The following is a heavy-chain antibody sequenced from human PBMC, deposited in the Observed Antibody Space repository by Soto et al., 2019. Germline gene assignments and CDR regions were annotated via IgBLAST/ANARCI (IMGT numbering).Heavy chain of an antibody. D-gene: IGHD6-19*01. J-gene: IGHJ4*02. Sequence: EVQLLESGGGLVQPGGSLRLSCAASGFTFSSYAMTWVRQAPGKGLEWVSTISRSGDSTYYRDSVMGRFTISRDNSKNTVYLQMNSLRAEDTAGYYCAKTDKFNPQSSGWANRFDYWGQGTLVTVSS. CDR1: GFTFSSYA. CDR2: ISRSGDST. V-gene: IGHV3-23*01. CDR3: AKTDKFNPQSSGWANRFDY.